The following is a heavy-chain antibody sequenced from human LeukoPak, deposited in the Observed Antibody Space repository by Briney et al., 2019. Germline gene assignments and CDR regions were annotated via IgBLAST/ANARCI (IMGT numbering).Heavy chain of an antibody. CDR1: GFTFGSFS. CDR2: ISGSGETT. CDR3: AKKLDSGSYPLDY. Sequence: GGSLRLSCAASGFTFGSFSMSWVRQAPGKGLEWVSVISGSGETTFYADSVRGRFTISRDNSKSTLYLQMTSLRAEDTGVYYCAKKLDSGSYPLDYWGQGTLVTISS. D-gene: IGHD3-10*01. J-gene: IGHJ4*02. V-gene: IGHV3-23*01.